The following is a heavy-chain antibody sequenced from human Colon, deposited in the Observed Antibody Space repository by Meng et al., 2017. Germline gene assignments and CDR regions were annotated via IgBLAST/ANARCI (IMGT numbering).Heavy chain of an antibody. CDR3: ARAPRYCSGGSCYSSSFQY. CDR1: GFTFSNYW. J-gene: IGHJ1*01. Sequence: GESLKISCAASGFTFSNYWMSWVRQAPGKGLEWVANIKQDGSEKYYVDSVKGRFTISRDNAKNSLYLQLNNLRAEDTAFYYCARAPRYCSGGSCYSSSFQYWGQGTMVTVSS. V-gene: IGHV3-7*04. CDR2: IKQDGSEK. D-gene: IGHD2-15*01.